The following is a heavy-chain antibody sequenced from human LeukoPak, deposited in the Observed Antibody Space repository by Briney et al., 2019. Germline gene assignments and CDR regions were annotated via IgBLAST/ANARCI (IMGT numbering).Heavy chain of an antibody. V-gene: IGHV1-58*02. Sequence: SVKVSCTASGFTFTSSAMQWVRQARGQRLEWIGWIVVGSGNTNYAQKFQERVTITRDMSTSTAYMELSSLRSEDTAVYYCARGGEVATIRYWFDPWGQGTLVTVSS. CDR2: IVVGSGNT. D-gene: IGHD5-12*01. CDR1: GFTFTSSA. J-gene: IGHJ5*02. CDR3: ARGGEVATIRYWFDP.